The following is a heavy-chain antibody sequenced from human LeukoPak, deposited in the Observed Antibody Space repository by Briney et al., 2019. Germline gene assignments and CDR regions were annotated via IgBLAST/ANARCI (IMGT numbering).Heavy chain of an antibody. D-gene: IGHD3-22*01. CDR3: ARNSYDSSGYRDAFDI. CDR1: GGSISSSSYY. Sequence: SETLSLTCTVSGGSISSSSYYWGWIRQPPGKGLEWIGSIYYSGSTYYNPSLKSRVTISVDTSKNQFSLKLSSVTAADTAVYYCARNSYDSSGYRDAFDIWGQGTMVTVSS. J-gene: IGHJ3*02. V-gene: IGHV4-39*01. CDR2: IYYSGST.